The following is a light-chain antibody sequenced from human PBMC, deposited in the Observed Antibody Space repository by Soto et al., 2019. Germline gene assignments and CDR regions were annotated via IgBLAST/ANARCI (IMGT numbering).Light chain of an antibody. CDR1: SSNIGAGYD. V-gene: IGLV1-40*01. J-gene: IGLJ1*01. Sequence: QSVLTQPPSVSGAPGQRVTISCTGSSSNIGAGYDVHWYQQLPGTATKLLIYGNSNRPSGVPDRFSGSKSGTSAYLAITGLQAEDEADYDCQSYDSSLSGYGFGTGTKLTVL. CDR3: QSYDSSLSGYG. CDR2: GNS.